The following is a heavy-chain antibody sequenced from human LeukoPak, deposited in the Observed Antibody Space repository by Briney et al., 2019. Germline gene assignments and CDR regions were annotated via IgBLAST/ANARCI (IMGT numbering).Heavy chain of an antibody. J-gene: IGHJ4*02. D-gene: IGHD6-13*01. Sequence: GASVKVSCKASGYTFTGYYMHWVRQAPGQGLEWMGWINPNSGGTNYAQKFQGRVTMTRDTSISTAYMELSRLRSDDTAVYYCARSLAAAGPDFDYWGQGTLVTVSP. V-gene: IGHV1-2*02. CDR2: INPNSGGT. CDR1: GYTFTGYY. CDR3: ARSLAAAGPDFDY.